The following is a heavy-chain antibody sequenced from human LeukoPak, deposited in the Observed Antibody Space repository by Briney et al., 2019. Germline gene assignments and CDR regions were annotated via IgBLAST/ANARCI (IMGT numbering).Heavy chain of an antibody. CDR2: INPNSGDT. D-gene: IGHD6-19*01. Sequence: ASVKVSCKASGYTFTGYYMHWVRQAPGQGLEWMGWINPNSGDTDYPQKFQGRVTMTRDTSISTAYMDLSRLRSDDTAVYYCARDPGSGWYNRPVDYWGQGTLVTVSS. J-gene: IGHJ4*02. CDR1: GYTFTGYY. V-gene: IGHV1-2*02. CDR3: ARDPGSGWYNRPVDY.